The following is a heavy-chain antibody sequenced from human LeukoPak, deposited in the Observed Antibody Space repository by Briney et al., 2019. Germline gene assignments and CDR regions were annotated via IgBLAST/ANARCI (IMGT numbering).Heavy chain of an antibody. CDR2: ISGSGGST. D-gene: IGHD3-22*01. J-gene: IGHJ4*02. V-gene: IGHV3-23*01. CDR1: GFTFSSYA. Sequence: GGSLRLSCAASGFTFSSYAMSWVRQAPGKGLEWVSAISGSGGSTYYADSVKGRFTISRDNSKNTLYLQMNSLRAEDTAVYYRAKGSYYDRYLDYWGQGTLVTVSS. CDR3: AKGSYYDRYLDY.